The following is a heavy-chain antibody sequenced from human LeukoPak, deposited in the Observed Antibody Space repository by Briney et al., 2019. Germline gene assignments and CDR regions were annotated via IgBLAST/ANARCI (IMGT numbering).Heavy chain of an antibody. J-gene: IGHJ4*02. CDR3: ARAAYRYCSSTSCYPYYFDY. CDR1: GDSISSYY. V-gene: IGHV4-34*01. CDR2: INHSGST. Sequence: SETLSLTCTVSGDSISSYYWSWIRQPPGKGLEWIGEINHSGSTNYNPSLKSRVTISVDTSKNQFSLKLSSVTAADAAVYYCARAAYRYCSSTSCYPYYFDYWGQGTLVTVSS. D-gene: IGHD2-2*01.